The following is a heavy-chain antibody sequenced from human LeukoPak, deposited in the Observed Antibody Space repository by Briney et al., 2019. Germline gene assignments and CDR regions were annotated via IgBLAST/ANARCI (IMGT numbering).Heavy chain of an antibody. Sequence: SETLSLTCTVSAVSISSGNFYWNWIRQPPGKGLEWIGYVYYSGTTDYSGTTFYNPSLKSRVTISADSSKNQFSLKLSSVTAADTAVYYCARLDWHYYDSSDSYSYYFEYWGQGSLVTVSS. CDR2: VYYSGTT. CDR1: AVSISSGNFY. D-gene: IGHD3-22*01. V-gene: IGHV4-61*01. CDR3: ARLDWHYYDSSDSYSYYFEY. J-gene: IGHJ4*02.